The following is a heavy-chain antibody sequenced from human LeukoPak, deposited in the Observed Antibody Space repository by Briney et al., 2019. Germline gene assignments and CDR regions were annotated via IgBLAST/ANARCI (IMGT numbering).Heavy chain of an antibody. CDR1: GGSFSGYY. CDR2: IYLSETT. Sequence: SETLSLTCAAYGGSFSGYYWSWIRQPPGKGLEWIGRIYLSETTNYNPSLKSRVTMSVDTSKNQFSLKLTSVTAADAAVYYCARDCSGGNCYLGVIDYWGQGTLVSVSS. D-gene: IGHD2-15*01. J-gene: IGHJ4*02. V-gene: IGHV4-34*01. CDR3: ARDCSGGNCYLGVIDY.